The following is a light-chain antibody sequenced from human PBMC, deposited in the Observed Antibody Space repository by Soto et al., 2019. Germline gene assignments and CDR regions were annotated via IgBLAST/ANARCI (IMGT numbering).Light chain of an antibody. CDR2: GAS. Sequence: EIVLTQSPGALSSSPGETITLSCRASQSVSSNYLAWYQQKPGQAPRLLVYGASSRATGIPDRFSGSGSGTDFTLTISSLQSEDFAVYYCQQYNNWPARTFGQGTKVDIK. CDR3: QQYNNWPART. J-gene: IGKJ1*01. V-gene: IGKV3-20*01. CDR1: QSVSSNY.